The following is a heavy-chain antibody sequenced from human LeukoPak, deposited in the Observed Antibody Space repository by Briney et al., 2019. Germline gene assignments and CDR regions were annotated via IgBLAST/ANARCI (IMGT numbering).Heavy chain of an antibody. J-gene: IGHJ1*01. CDR3: ARDRGDTAMIN. V-gene: IGHV4-59*01. CDR1: GGSINGYY. Sequence: SGTLSLTCTVSGGSINGYYWSWIRQPPGKGLEWIGYIYYSGSTNYNPSLKSRVSISIDTSNNQFSLKLSSVTAADTAMYYCARDRGDTAMINWGQGILVTVSS. CDR2: IYYSGST. D-gene: IGHD5-18*01.